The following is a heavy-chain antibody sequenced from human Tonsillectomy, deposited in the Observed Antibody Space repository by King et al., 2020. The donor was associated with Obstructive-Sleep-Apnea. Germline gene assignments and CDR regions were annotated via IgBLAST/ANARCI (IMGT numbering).Heavy chain of an antibody. V-gene: IGHV3-21*01. CDR1: GFTFSSYT. D-gene: IGHD3-9*01. J-gene: IGHJ4*02. CDR3: ARNRRGVITDYDILNGYYRYFDY. Sequence: VQLVESVGGLVKPGGSLRISCAASGFTFSSYTMNWVRQAPGKVLEWVSSISSSSSYIYYADSGNGRFTLSKDNSKNTHYLKLNSSRAQDTAVYYCARNRRGVITDYDILNGYYRYFDYWGKGPLVTVSS. CDR2: ISSSSSYI.